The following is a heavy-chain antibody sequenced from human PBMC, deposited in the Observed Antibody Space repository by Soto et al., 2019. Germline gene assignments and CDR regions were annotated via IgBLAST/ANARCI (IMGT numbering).Heavy chain of an antibody. D-gene: IGHD4-17*01. V-gene: IGHV3-23*01. J-gene: IGHJ6*02. CDR1: GFTFSSYA. CDR2: ISGSGGST. Sequence: EVQLLESGGGLVQPGGSLRLSCAASGFTFSSYAMSWVRQAPGKGLEWVSAISGSGGSTYYADSVKGRFTISRDNSKNTLYLQMNSLRAEDTAVYYCARPGGPDYGGNLLEGYYGMDVWGQGTTVTVSS. CDR3: ARPGGPDYGGNLLEGYYGMDV.